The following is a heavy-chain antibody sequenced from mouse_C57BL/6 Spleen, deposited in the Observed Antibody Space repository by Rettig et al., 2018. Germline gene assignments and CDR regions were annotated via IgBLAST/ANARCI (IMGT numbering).Heavy chain of an antibody. CDR3: AREGGYYGSSYEAY. V-gene: IGHV3-6*01. J-gene: IGHJ3*01. D-gene: IGHD1-1*01. CDR2: ISYDGSN. CDR1: GYSITSGYY. Sequence: SVTGYSITSGYYWNWIRQFPGNKLEWMGYISYDGSNNYNPSLKNRISITRDTSKNQFFLKLNSVTTEDTATYYCAREGGYYGSSYEAYWGQGTLVTVSA.